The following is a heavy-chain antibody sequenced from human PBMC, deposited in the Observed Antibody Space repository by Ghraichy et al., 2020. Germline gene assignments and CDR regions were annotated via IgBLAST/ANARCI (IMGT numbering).Heavy chain of an antibody. CDR2: IYHSGST. CDR3: VRVAGSYFDY. D-gene: IGHD2-15*01. V-gene: IGHV4-38-2*01. CDR1: GYSIRSGYY. Sequence: SCAVSGYSIRSGYYWGWIRQPPGTGLEWIGNIYHSGSTFYNPSLKSRVTISVDTSKNQFSLELLSVTAADTAVYYCVRVAGSYFDYWGQGTLVTVSS. J-gene: IGHJ4*02.